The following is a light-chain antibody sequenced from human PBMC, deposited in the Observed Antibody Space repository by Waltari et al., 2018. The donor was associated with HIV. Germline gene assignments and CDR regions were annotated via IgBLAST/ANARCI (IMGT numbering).Light chain of an antibody. CDR1: SSDVGGYKY. CDR2: EVS. CDR3: SSYTSSSTPVV. J-gene: IGLJ2*01. Sequence: QSALTQPASVSGSPGQSITISCTGTSSDVGGYKYVSWSQQHPGKAPKLMIYEVSNLPSGVSNRFSGSNPGDTAFLTVSWLQAEDEADYYWSSYTSSSTPVVFSGGTKLTVL. V-gene: IGLV2-14*01.